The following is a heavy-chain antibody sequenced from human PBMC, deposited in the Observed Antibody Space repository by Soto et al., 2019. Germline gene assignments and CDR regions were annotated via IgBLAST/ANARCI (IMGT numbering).Heavy chain of an antibody. CDR2: ISSGSSDT. Sequence: GSLRLSCEASGFTFSRFSMNWVRQVPGKGLEWVASISSGSSDTWYADSVKGRFIISRDNAQNSLFLQMNTLRPEDTAMYYCARVAYWGPGTQVNVSS. V-gene: IGHV3-21*01. CDR1: GFTFSRFS. J-gene: IGHJ4*02. CDR3: ARVAY.